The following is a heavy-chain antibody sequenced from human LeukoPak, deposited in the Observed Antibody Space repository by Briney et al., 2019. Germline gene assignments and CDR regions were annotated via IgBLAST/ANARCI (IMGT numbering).Heavy chain of an antibody. J-gene: IGHJ4*02. D-gene: IGHD1-26*01. CDR1: GGTFISYS. CDR3: ARDPRGGSYYFDN. Sequence: SVKVSCKVSGGTFISYSLSWVRQAPGQGLEWMGRIISARDTANYAQKFQGRVTITLDQSTSTTYMTLSGLRSEDSAMYYCARDPRGGSYYFDNWGQGTLVTVSS. V-gene: IGHV1-69*08. CDR2: IISARDTA.